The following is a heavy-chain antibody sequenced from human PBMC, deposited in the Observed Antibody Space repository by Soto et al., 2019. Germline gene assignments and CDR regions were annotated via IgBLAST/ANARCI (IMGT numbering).Heavy chain of an antibody. CDR2: MSYSGTT. CDR3: ARYCSGGTCQYAFDI. D-gene: IGHD2-15*01. J-gene: IGHJ3*02. V-gene: IGHV4-31*03. CDR1: GGSISSGNYF. Sequence: SETLSLTCTVSGGSISSGNYFWGWIRQHPGKGLEWIAYMSYSGTTHYNPSPRTRVIVSLDTSMNQFSLKLSSVTAADTAVYFCARYCSGGTCQYAFDIWGQGTMVTVSS.